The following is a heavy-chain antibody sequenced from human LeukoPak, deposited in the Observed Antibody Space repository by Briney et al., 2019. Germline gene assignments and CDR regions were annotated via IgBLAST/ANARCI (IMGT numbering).Heavy chain of an antibody. CDR3: AKLGGIAVAVLYYYYGMDV. V-gene: IGHV3-23*01. J-gene: IGHJ6*02. CDR2: ISGSGGST. Sequence: GGSLRLSCAASGFSFSGYGMHWVRQAPGKGLEWVSAISGSGGSTYYADSVKGRFTISRDNSKNTLYLQMNSLRAEDTAVYYCAKLGGIAVAVLYYYYGMDVWGQGTTVTVSS. CDR1: GFSFSGYG. D-gene: IGHD6-19*01.